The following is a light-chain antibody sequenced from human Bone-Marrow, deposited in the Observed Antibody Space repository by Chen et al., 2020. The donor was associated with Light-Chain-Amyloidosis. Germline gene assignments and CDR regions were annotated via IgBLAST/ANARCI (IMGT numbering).Light chain of an antibody. CDR3: SSYTSSSRWV. CDR2: DVS. J-gene: IGLJ3*02. V-gene: IGLV2-14*01. CDR1: SSDVGCYNY. Sequence: QSALTQPASVSGSPGQSITISCTGTSSDVGCYNYVSWYQQHPGKAPKLMIFDVSNRPSGVSSRFSGSKSGNTASLTISGLQAEDEADYYCSSYTSSSRWVFGGGTKLTVL.